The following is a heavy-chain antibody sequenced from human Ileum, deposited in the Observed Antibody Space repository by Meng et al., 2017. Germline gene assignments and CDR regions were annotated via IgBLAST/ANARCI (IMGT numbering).Heavy chain of an antibody. CDR1: GGSISSHDFY. CDR3: ARGDTLVLDY. D-gene: IGHD3-16*01. CDR2: MYYSGNT. V-gene: IGHV4-30-4*01. J-gene: IGHJ4*02. Sequence: QVQLQESGPGLVKPSQTLSLTCSVSGGSISSHDFYWSWIRQPPGKGLEWIGYMYYSGNTYYNSSLESRVTISVDTSKNQFSLKLTSVTAADTAVYYCARGDTLVLDYWGQGTLVTVSS.